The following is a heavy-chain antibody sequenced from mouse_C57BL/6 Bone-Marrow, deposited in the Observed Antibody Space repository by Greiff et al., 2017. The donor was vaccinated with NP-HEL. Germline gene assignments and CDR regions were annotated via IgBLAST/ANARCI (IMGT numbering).Heavy chain of an antibody. J-gene: IGHJ2*01. Sequence: EVQLVESEGGLVQPGSSMKLSCTASGFTFSDYYMAWVRQVPEKGLEWVANINYDGSSTYYLDSLKSRFIISRDNAKNILYLQMSSLKSEDTATYYCARDQGTGTLDYWGQGTTLTVSS. CDR2: INYDGSST. D-gene: IGHD4-1*01. CDR3: ARDQGTGTLDY. CDR1: GFTFSDYY. V-gene: IGHV5-16*01.